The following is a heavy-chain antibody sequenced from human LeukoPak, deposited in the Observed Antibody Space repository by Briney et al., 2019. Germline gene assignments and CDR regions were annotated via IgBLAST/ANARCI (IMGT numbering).Heavy chain of an antibody. CDR3: AREGYGSGRRLGMDV. J-gene: IGHJ6*02. D-gene: IGHD3-10*01. Sequence: ASVKVSCKASGYTFTRYYMHWVRQAPGQGLEWMGIINPSGGSTSYAQNFQGRVTMTRDTSTSTVYMELSSLRSDDTSVYYCAREGYGSGRRLGMDVWGQGTTVTVSS. CDR2: INPSGGST. V-gene: IGHV1-46*01. CDR1: GYTFTRYY.